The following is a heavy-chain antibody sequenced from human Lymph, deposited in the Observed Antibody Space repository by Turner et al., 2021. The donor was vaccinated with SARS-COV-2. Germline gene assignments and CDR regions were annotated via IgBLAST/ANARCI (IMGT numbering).Heavy chain of an antibody. J-gene: IGHJ4*02. V-gene: IGHV3-23*01. Sequence: VQLLESGGGLVQPGGSLRLPCPAPASTFSSYAMSWVRQAPGKGLEGVSGIRGSGGSTYTEDSVTGRFTISRDNSKNTLYLQMNSLRAEDTAVYYCAKGVRGAMIVVVIPYFDYWGQGTLVTVSS. CDR1: ASTFSSYA. CDR3: AKGVRGAMIVVVIPYFDY. CDR2: IRGSGGST. D-gene: IGHD3-22*01.